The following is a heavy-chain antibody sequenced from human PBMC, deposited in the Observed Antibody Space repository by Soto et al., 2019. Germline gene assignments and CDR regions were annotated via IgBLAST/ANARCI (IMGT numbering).Heavy chain of an antibody. CDR2: INHNGST. CDR1: GGSFSNYY. J-gene: IGHJ4*02. Sequence: PSETLSLTCAIYGGSFSNYYWNWIRQPPGKGLEWMGKINHNGSTNYSPSLKSRLTISIDTSRNQFSLKVNSVTAADTAVYYCARGLDYVGFDYWGQGTLVTVSS. CDR3: ARGLDYVGFDY. D-gene: IGHD4-17*01. V-gene: IGHV4-34*01.